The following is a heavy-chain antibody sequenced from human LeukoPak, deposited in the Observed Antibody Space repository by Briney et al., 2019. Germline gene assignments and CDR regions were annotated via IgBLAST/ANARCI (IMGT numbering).Heavy chain of an antibody. CDR1: GGSISSYY. J-gene: IGHJ6*02. CDR2: IYTSGST. Sequence: PSETLSITCTVSGGSISSYYWSWIRQPAGNGLEWIGRIYTSGSTNYNPSLKSRVTMSVDTSKNQFSLKLSSVTAADTAVYYCARVSTIFGVVTSYYYGMDVWGQGTTVTVSS. V-gene: IGHV4-4*07. D-gene: IGHD3-3*01. CDR3: ARVSTIFGVVTSYYYGMDV.